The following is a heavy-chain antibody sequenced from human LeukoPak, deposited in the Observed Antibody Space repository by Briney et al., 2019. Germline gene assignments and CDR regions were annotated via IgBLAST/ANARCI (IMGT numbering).Heavy chain of an antibody. CDR2: IVDSGDRA. Sequence: GGSLRLSCAASRFSFSNYAMSWVRQARGKGLEWVSAIVDSGDRAYYADSVKGRLTISRDNSKNTLYLQMNSLRAEDTAVYYCAKDSRRVSGWYYFDYWGQGTLVTVSS. J-gene: IGHJ4*02. CDR1: RFSFSNYA. V-gene: IGHV3-23*01. CDR3: AKDSRRVSGWYYFDY. D-gene: IGHD6-19*01.